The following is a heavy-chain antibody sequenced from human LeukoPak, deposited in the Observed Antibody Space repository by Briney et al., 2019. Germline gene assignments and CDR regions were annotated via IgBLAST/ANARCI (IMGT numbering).Heavy chain of an antibody. Sequence: PSETLSLTCTVSGGSISSYYWSWIRQPPGKGLEWIGYIYYSGSTNYSPSLKSRVTISVDTSKNQFSLKLSSVTAADTAVYYCARRIRGGNSAYYFDYWGQGTLVTVSS. CDR3: ARRIRGGNSAYYFDY. V-gene: IGHV4-59*08. CDR1: GGSISSYY. J-gene: IGHJ4*02. D-gene: IGHD4-23*01. CDR2: IYYSGST.